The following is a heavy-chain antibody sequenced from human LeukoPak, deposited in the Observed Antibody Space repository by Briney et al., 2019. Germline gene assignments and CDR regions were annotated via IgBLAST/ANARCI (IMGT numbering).Heavy chain of an antibody. V-gene: IGHV3-66*01. CDR1: GFTVSSNY. CDR3: AREGGDDYGDY. CDR2: IYSGGST. D-gene: IGHD3-16*01. Sequence: GGSLRLSCAASGFTVSSNYMNRVRQAPGKGLEWVSVIYSGGSTYYADSVKGRFTISRDNSKNTLYLQMNSPRAEDTAVYYCAREGGDDYGDYWGQGTLVTVSS. J-gene: IGHJ4*02.